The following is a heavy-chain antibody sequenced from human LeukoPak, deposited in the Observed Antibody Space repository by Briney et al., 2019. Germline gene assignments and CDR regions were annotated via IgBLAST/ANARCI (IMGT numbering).Heavy chain of an antibody. J-gene: IGHJ4*02. CDR2: IYTTGST. CDR1: GGSISGYF. D-gene: IGHD1-1*01. V-gene: IGHV4-4*07. CDR3: ARETADLGRSFDY. Sequence: SETLSLTCTVSGGSISGYFWSWIRQPAGKGLEWIGRIYTTGSTNYNPSLTSRVTMSVDTSKNQFSLKLTSVTAADTALYYCARETADLGRSFDYWGQGTLVTVSS.